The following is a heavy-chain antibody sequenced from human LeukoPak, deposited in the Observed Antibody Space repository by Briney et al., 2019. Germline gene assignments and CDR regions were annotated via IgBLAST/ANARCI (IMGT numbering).Heavy chain of an antibody. CDR3: ARDPDSGSYDY. J-gene: IGHJ4*02. CDR2: INPKSGDT. V-gene: IGHV1-2*02. Sequence: ASVKVSCKASGYTFTGYYIHWVRQAPGQGLEWMGWINPKSGDTNYTQKFQGRVIMTRDTSISTAYMELSRLRSDDTAVYYCARDPDSGSYDYWGQGTLVTVSS. CDR1: GYTFTGYY. D-gene: IGHD1-26*01.